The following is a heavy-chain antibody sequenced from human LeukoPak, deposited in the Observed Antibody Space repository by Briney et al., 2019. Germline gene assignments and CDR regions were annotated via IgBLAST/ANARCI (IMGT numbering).Heavy chain of an antibody. CDR2: ISSSRSYT. D-gene: IGHD4-17*01. V-gene: IGHV3-11*05. CDR1: GFTFSNYY. J-gene: IGHJ4*02. CDR3: ARDVNEGNYGDAVRSPGFDY. Sequence: GGSLRLSCAASGFTFSNYYMSWIRQAPGKGLEWVSYISSSRSYTNYADSVKGRFTISRDNAKNSLYLQMNSLIAEDTAVYYCARDVNEGNYGDAVRSPGFDYWGQGALVTFSS.